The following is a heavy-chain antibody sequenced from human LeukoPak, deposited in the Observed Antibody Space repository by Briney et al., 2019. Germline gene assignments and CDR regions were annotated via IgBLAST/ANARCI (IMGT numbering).Heavy chain of an antibody. CDR3: ARSATVVSRAAFDI. J-gene: IGHJ3*02. CDR2: IYHSGST. V-gene: IGHV4-4*02. CDR1: GGSISSSNW. D-gene: IGHD4-23*01. Sequence: PSETLSLTCAVSGGSISSSNWWSWVRQPPGKGLEWIGEIYHSGSTNYNPSLKSRVTISVDKSKNQFSLKLSSVTAADTAVYYCARSATVVSRAAFDIWGQGTMVTVSS.